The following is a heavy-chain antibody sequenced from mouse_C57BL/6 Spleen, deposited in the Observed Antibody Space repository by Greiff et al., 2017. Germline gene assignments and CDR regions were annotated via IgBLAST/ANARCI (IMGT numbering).Heavy chain of an antibody. J-gene: IGHJ3*01. D-gene: IGHD2-2*01. Sequence: EVQLVESGGGLVQPGGSLKLSCAASGFTFSDYYMYWVRQTPEKRLEWVAYISNGGGSTYYPATVKGRFTISRDNAKNTLYLQMSRLKSEDTAMYYCARHRDYGYDAWFAYWGQGTLVTVSA. CDR3: ARHRDYGYDAWFAY. V-gene: IGHV5-12*01. CDR1: GFTFSDYY. CDR2: ISNGGGST.